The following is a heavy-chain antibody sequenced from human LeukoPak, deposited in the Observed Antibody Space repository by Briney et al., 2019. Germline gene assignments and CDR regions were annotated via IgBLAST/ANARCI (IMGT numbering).Heavy chain of an antibody. CDR3: ARINSGTVVVPAATDY. D-gene: IGHD2-2*01. Sequence: PGGSLRLSRAASGFTFSSYSMNRVRQAPGKGLEWVSYISTSSSAIYYSDSVKGRFTISRDDARNSLYLQMNSLRAEDTAVYYCARINSGTVVVPAATDYWGQGTLVTVSS. CDR1: GFTFSSYS. J-gene: IGHJ4*02. CDR2: ISTSSSAI. V-gene: IGHV3-48*01.